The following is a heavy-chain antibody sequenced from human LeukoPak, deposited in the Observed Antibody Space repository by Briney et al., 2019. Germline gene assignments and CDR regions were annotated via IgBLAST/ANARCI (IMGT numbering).Heavy chain of an antibody. D-gene: IGHD3-22*01. CDR1: GFTFSNAW. V-gene: IGHV3-15*01. Sequence: GGSLRLPCAASGFTFSNAWMSWVRQAPGKGLEWVGRIKSKTDGGTTDYAAPVKGRFTISRDDSKNTLYLQMNSLKTEDTAVYYCTVHYDSSGYYSRIHDYWGQGTLVTVSS. CDR3: TVHYDSSGYYSRIHDY. CDR2: IKSKTDGGTT. J-gene: IGHJ4*02.